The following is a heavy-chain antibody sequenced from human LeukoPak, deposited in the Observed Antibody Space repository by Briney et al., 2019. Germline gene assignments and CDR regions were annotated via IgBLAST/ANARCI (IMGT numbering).Heavy chain of an antibody. D-gene: IGHD3-10*01. CDR2: IYPRDSDT. Sequence: GEPLKISCKAPGYTSTHQWIGWVRQKSGSGLERMGIIYPRDSDTRYSPSFQGHVTISADTSINTAYLEWSRLEASDTGIYYCARHSDVVGEIWGQGTLVTVSS. CDR3: ARHSDVVGEI. J-gene: IGHJ4*02. CDR1: GYTSTHQW. V-gene: IGHV5-51*01.